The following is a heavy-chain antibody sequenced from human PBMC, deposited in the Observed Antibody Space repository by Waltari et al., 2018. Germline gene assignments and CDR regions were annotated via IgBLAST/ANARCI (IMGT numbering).Heavy chain of an antibody. D-gene: IGHD6-19*01. Sequence: QVQLVQSVAEVKNPGASVKVSCRASGYSFTHFAMHWVRQAPGQRLEWMGWINPGNGNTKYSQKFQGRVTITSDTSASIVYMELSSLRSEDTAVYYCAREGQWPTWGQGTMVTVSS. CDR2: INPGNGNT. J-gene: IGHJ3*01. CDR3: AREGQWPT. CDR1: GYSFTHFA. V-gene: IGHV1-3*01.